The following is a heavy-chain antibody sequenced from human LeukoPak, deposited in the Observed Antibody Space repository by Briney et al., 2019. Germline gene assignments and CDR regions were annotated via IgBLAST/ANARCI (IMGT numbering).Heavy chain of an antibody. CDR3: ARGSGDLDY. J-gene: IGHJ4*02. CDR1: GFTFSSYA. D-gene: IGHD4-17*01. V-gene: IGHV3-64*01. Sequence: PGGSLRLSCAASGFTFSSYAMHWVRQAPGKGLEYVSAISSNGGSTYYANSVRGRFTISRDNSKNTLYLQRGSLRAEDMAVYYCARGSGDLDYWGQGTLVTVSS. CDR2: ISSNGGST.